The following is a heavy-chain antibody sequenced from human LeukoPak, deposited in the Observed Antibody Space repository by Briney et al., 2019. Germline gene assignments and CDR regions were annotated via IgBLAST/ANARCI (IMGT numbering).Heavy chain of an antibody. CDR2: ISSSSSTI. V-gene: IGHV3-48*01. D-gene: IGHD2-15*01. CDR3: AKAPVTSCRGAFCYPFDY. J-gene: IGHJ4*02. CDR1: GFTFSSYS. Sequence: PGGSLRLSCAASGFTFSSYSMNWVRQAPGKGVEWVSYISSSSSTIYYADSVKGRFTISRDNAKNSLYLQMNSLRAEDAAVYYCAKAPVTSCRGAFCYPFDYWGQGTLVTVSS.